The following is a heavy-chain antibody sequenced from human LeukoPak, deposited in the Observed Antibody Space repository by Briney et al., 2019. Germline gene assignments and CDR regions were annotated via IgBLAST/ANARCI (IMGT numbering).Heavy chain of an antibody. CDR2: INHSGST. Sequence: SETLSLTCTVSGGSISGYYWSWIRQPPGKGLEWIGEINHSGSTNYNPSLKSRVTISVDTSKNQFSLKLSSVTAADTAVYYCAILTIVGWVDYWGQETLVTVSS. J-gene: IGHJ4*02. CDR1: GGSISGYY. CDR3: AILTIVGWVDY. D-gene: IGHD2-15*01. V-gene: IGHV4-34*01.